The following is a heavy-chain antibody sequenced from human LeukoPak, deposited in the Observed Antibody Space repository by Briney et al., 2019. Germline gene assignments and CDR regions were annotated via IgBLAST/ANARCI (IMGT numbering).Heavy chain of an antibody. CDR2: VNSYSGGT. J-gene: IGHJ3*02. CDR1: GYTFIDYY. CDR3: ARPRRHLVRGIIGAFDI. Sequence: ASVKVSCKASGYTFIDYYLYWVRQAPGQGREWMGWVNSYSGGTNYVQKFQGRVTMTRDTSISTAYMESSRLRSDDAAVYYCARPRRHLVRGIIGAFDIWGQGTMVTVSS. V-gene: IGHV1-2*02. D-gene: IGHD3-10*01.